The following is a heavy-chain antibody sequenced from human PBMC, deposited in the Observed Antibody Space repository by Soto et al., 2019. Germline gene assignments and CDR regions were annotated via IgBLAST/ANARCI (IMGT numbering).Heavy chain of an antibody. CDR3: ASDSRYCSGGSCYSEHQNWFDP. D-gene: IGHD2-15*01. Sequence: SETLSLTCTVSGGSISSGGYYWSCIRQHPGKGLEWIGYIYYSGSTYYNPSLKSRVTISVDTSKNQFSLKLSSVTAADTAVYYCASDSRYCSGGSCYSEHQNWFDPWGQGTLVTVSS. V-gene: IGHV4-31*03. CDR1: GGSISSGGYY. J-gene: IGHJ5*02. CDR2: IYYSGST.